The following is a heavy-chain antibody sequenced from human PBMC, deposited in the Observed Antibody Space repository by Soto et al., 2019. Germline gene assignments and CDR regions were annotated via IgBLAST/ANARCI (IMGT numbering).Heavy chain of an antibody. CDR1: GFTFSAYG. J-gene: IGHJ6*02. CDR2: ISYDGSKK. CDR3: AKDAIDCRDENCLGSGVGYFGMDV. D-gene: IGHD1-26*01. Sequence: PGGSLRLSCRVSGFTFSAYGMHWVRQAPGKGLEWVAVISYDGSKKNYGDSVKGRFTISRDNSKDTLYLQMNSLRGVDTAVYHCAKDAIDCRDENCLGSGVGYFGMDVWGQGTTVTVSS. V-gene: IGHV3-30*18.